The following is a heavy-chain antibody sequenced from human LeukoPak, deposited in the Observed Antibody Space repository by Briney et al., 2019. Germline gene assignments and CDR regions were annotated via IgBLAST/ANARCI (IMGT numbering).Heavy chain of an antibody. CDR3: ARVPLKVWRDGYNPRGKHYFDY. V-gene: IGHV4-39*07. J-gene: IGHJ4*02. CDR1: GGSISSSSYY. Sequence: SETLSLTCTVSGGSISSSSYYWGWIRQPPGKGLEWIGSIYYSGSTYYNPSLKSRVTISVDTSKNQFSLKLSSVTAADTAVYYCARVPLKVWRDGYNPRGKHYFDYWGQGTLVTVSS. D-gene: IGHD5-24*01. CDR2: IYYSGST.